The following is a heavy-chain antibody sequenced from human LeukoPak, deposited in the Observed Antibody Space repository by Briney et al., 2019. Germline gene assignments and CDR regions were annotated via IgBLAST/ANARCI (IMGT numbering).Heavy chain of an antibody. CDR2: INLGTGYT. Sequence: GASVKVSCKASGYTFTSHDITWVRQATGQGLEWMGLINLGTGYTGYAPKFQGRVTMTRDTSISTAYVELSSRRSEDTAVYYCARGQFSSGWYPYYFDYWGQGTLVTVSS. CDR1: GYTFTSHD. V-gene: IGHV1-8*01. CDR3: ARGQFSSGWYPYYFDY. J-gene: IGHJ4*02. D-gene: IGHD6-19*01.